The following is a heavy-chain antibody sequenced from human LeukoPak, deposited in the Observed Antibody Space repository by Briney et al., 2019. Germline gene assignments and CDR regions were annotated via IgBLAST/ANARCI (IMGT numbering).Heavy chain of an antibody. Sequence: SETLSLTCAVSGGSISSSNWWSWVRQPPGKGLEWIGEIYHSGSTNYNPSLKSRVTISVDKSKNQFSLKLSSVTAADTAVYYCARDLSSGWSNYYYGMDVWGKGTTVTVSS. CDR1: GGSISSSNW. J-gene: IGHJ6*04. V-gene: IGHV4-4*02. CDR2: IYHSGST. D-gene: IGHD6-19*01. CDR3: ARDLSSGWSNYYYGMDV.